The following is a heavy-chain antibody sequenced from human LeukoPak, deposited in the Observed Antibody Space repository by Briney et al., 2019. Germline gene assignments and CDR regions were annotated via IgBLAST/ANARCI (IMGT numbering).Heavy chain of an antibody. V-gene: IGHV3-53*01. CDR1: GFTVSSNY. CDR2: IYSGGST. Sequence: GGSLRLSCAASGFTVSSNYMSWVRQAPGKGLEWVSVIYSGGSTYYADSVKGRFTISRDNSKNTLYLQMNSLRAEDTAVYYCAKSSSSPHYYYYYMDVWGKGTTVTVSS. D-gene: IGHD6-6*01. CDR3: AKSSSSPHYYYYYMDV. J-gene: IGHJ6*03.